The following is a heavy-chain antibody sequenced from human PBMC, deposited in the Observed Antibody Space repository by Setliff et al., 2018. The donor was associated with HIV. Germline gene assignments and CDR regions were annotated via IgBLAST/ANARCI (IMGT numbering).Heavy chain of an antibody. D-gene: IGHD3-22*01. Sequence: PSETLSLTCTVSGGSISSGSYYWSWIRQPAGKGLEWIGHIYTSGSTNYNPSLESRLAMSVDMSKNHFSLKLRSVTAADTAVYYCARHGHFYDSSSSDAFDIWGHGTMVTVSS. CDR3: ARHGHFYDSSSSDAFDI. CDR1: GGSISSGSYY. J-gene: IGHJ3*02. CDR2: IYTSGST. V-gene: IGHV4-61*09.